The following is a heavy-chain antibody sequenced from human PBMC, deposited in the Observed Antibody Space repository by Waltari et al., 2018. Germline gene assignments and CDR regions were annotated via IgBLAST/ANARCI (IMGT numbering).Heavy chain of an antibody. CDR2: ISGSGGST. Sequence: VSAISGSGGSTYYADSVKGRFTISRDNSKNTLYLQMNSLRAEDTAVYYCANSPGIAAAVTGYWGQGTLVTVSS. D-gene: IGHD6-13*01. J-gene: IGHJ4*02. CDR3: ANSPGIAAAVTGY. V-gene: IGHV3-23*01.